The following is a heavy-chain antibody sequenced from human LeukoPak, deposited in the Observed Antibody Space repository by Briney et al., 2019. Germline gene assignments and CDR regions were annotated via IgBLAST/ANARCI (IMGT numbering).Heavy chain of an antibody. J-gene: IGHJ4*02. CDR1: GGSISSYY. D-gene: IGHD6-6*01. CDR3: ARPPGGSSSTDY. V-gene: IGHV4-59*05. Sequence: SETLSLTCTVSGGSISSYYWRWIRQPPGKGLEWIGSIYYSGSTYYNPSLKSRVTISVDTSKNQFSLKLSSVTAADTAVYYCARPPGGSSSTDYWGQGTLVTVSP. CDR2: IYYSGST.